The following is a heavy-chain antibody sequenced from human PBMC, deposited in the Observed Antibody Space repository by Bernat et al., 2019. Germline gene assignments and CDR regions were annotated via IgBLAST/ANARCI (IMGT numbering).Heavy chain of an antibody. D-gene: IGHD5-18*01. CDR1: GFTFNDFA. J-gene: IGHJ3*02. V-gene: IGHV3-64D*06. CDR2: VSSSGDNS. CDR3: VKDEYSYGHDAFDI. Sequence: EVQLVESGGGLVQPGGSLRLSCSASGFTFNDFAFHWVRQAPGTGLQYVSGVSSSGDNSSYADSVKGRFTISSDNSRNTLYLEMSSLRAEDTAVYFCVKDEYSYGHDAFDIWGQGTMVTVSS.